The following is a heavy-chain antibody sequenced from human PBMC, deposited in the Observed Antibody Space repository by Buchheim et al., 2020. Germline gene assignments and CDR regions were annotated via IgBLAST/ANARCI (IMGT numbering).Heavy chain of an antibody. D-gene: IGHD3-3*01. CDR1: GGSVSSGSYY. CDR3: ARGNLRGVGPRYYYGMDV. V-gene: IGHV4-61*01. CDR2: IYYSGST. Sequence: QVQLQESGPGLVKPSETLSLTCTVSGGSVSSGSYYWSWIRQPPGKGLEWIGYIYYSGSTNYNPSLKSRVTISVDTSKNQFSLKLSSVTAADTAVYYCARGNLRGVGPRYYYGMDVWGQGTT. J-gene: IGHJ6*02.